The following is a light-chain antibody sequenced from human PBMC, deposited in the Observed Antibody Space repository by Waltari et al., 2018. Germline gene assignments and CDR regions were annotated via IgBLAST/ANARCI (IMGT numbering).Light chain of an antibody. CDR1: SGAVSSDFY. J-gene: IGLJ2*01. Sequence: QLVVTQEPSVTVSPGGTVTLTCASSSGAVSSDFYPNWFQQKPGQAPRPLIYSSMYKHPWTRARFSGSLIGGKAALTRSGVQPEDEADYYCLLYYGGTWVFGGGTKLTVL. CDR2: SSM. CDR3: LLYYGGTWV. V-gene: IGLV7-43*01.